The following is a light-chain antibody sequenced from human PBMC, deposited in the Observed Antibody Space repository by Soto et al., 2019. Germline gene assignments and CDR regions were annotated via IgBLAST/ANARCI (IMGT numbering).Light chain of an antibody. CDR2: GAS. CDR1: QSATSNY. J-gene: IGKJ1*01. CDR3: QHYVTSLTT. V-gene: IGKV3-20*01. Sequence: EIVFTQSPGTLSLSPGERATLSCGASQSATSNYLAWYQQKPGQAPRLLIFGASIRVTGIPDRFIGSGSGTDFTLTISRLEPEDFAVYYCQHYVTSLTTFGQGTKV.